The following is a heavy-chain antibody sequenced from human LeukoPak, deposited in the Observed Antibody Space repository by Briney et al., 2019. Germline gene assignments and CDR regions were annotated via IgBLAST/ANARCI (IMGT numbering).Heavy chain of an antibody. V-gene: IGHV3-30*03. CDR3: ARDGGCSGGSCYLSSYYGMDV. D-gene: IGHD2-15*01. CDR2: ISYDGSNK. Sequence: GGSLRLSCAASGFTFSSYGMHWVRQAAGKGLEWVAVISYDGSNKYYAYSVKGRFTISRDNSKKTLYLQMNSLRAEDTAVYYCARDGGCSGGSCYLSSYYGMDVWGQGTTVTVSS. CDR1: GFTFSSYG. J-gene: IGHJ6*02.